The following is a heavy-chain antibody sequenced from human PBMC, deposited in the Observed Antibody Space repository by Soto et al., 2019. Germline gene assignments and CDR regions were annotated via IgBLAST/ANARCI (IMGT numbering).Heavy chain of an antibody. J-gene: IGHJ5*02. V-gene: IGHV4-61*08. Sequence: SETLSLTCSVSGDSVSSGVYYWSWIRQPPGKGLEWIGCISHSGTTKYNPSLKTPVTIAVDTSKNQFSLKLSFVTAADTAVYFCARVSFYYDTSGYAVGWFDPWGQGTPVTVSS. D-gene: IGHD3-22*01. CDR3: ARVSFYYDTSGYAVGWFDP. CDR1: GDSVSSGVYY. CDR2: ISHSGTT.